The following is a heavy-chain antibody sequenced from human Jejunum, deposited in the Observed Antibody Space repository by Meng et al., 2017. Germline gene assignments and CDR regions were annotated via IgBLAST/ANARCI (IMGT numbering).Heavy chain of an antibody. Sequence: ASVKVSCKTSGYTFTGYYIHWVRQATGQGLEWMGWMNPNTQHTGYSQTFQGRVTLTRDTSLDTAYMELSNLKSEDTAVYYCARASCSGNTSCRYYHDYAMDVWGQGTTVTVSS. CDR2: MNPNTQHT. CDR3: ARASCSGNTSCRYYHDYAMDV. D-gene: IGHD2-15*01. CDR1: GYTFTGYY. J-gene: IGHJ6*02. V-gene: IGHV1-8*02.